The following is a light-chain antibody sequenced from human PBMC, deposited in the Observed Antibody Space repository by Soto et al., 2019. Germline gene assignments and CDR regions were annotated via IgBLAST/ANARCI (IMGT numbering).Light chain of an antibody. CDR3: QQYGSSPWT. J-gene: IGKJ1*01. Sequence: EIVLTQSPGTLSLSPGDRATLSCRASQSVAANYSAWFQQKPGQAPRLLIYGASNRATGIPDTFSGSGSGTDFTLTISRLDPEDFAVYYCQQYGSSPWTFGRGTKVEI. CDR1: QSVAANY. CDR2: GAS. V-gene: IGKV3-20*01.